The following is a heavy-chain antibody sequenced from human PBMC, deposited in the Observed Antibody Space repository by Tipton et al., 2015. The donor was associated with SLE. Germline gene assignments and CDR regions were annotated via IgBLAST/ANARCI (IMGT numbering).Heavy chain of an antibody. V-gene: IGHV4-39*01. J-gene: IGHJ4*02. CDR1: GDSISSYY. CDR2: IYYSGST. CDR3: ARLPYYDSSGSNDY. Sequence: TLSLTCTVSGDSISSYYWSWIRQPPGKGLEWIGSIYYSGSTYYNPSLKSRVTISVDTSKNQFSLKLSSVTAADTAVYYCARLPYYDSSGSNDYWGQGTLVTVSS. D-gene: IGHD3-22*01.